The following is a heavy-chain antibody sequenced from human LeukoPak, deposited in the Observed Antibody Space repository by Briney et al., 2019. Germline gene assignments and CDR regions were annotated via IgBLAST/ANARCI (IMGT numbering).Heavy chain of an antibody. CDR2: IYYSGST. J-gene: IGHJ4*02. D-gene: IGHD7-27*01. CDR1: GGSISSYY. CDR3: ARAVWGQIFDY. V-gene: IGHV4-59*01. Sequence: SETLSLTSTVSGGSISSYYWSWIRQPPGKGLEWIGYIYYSGSTNYNPSLKSRVTISVDTSKNQFSLKLSSVTAADTAVYYCARAVWGQIFDYWGQGTLVTVSS.